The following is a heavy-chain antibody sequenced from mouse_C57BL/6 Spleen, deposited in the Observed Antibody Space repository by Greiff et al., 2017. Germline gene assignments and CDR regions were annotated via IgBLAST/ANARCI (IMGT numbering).Heavy chain of an antibody. Sequence: EVQLVESGPGLVKPSQSLSLTCSVTGYSITSGYYWNWIRQFPGNKLEWMGYISYDGSNNYNPSLKNRIPITRDTSKNQFFLKLNSVTTEDTATYYCARARTPQAWFAYWGQGTLVTVSA. V-gene: IGHV3-6*01. J-gene: IGHJ3*01. CDR2: ISYDGSN. CDR3: ARARTPQAWFAY. CDR1: GYSITSGYY.